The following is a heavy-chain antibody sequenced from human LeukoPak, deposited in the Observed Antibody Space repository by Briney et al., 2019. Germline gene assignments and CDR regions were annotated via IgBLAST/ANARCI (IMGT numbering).Heavy chain of an antibody. CDR1: GGSISSYY. CDR3: ARAPTRPYDYVWGSYPWFDP. J-gene: IGHJ5*02. D-gene: IGHD3-16*02. Sequence: SETLSLTCTVSGGSISSYYWSWIRQPPGKGLEWIGYIYYSGSTNYNPSLKCRVTISVDTSKNQFSLKLSSVTAADTAVYYCARAPTRPYDYVWGSYPWFDPWGQGTLVTVSS. CDR2: IYYSGST. V-gene: IGHV4-59*01.